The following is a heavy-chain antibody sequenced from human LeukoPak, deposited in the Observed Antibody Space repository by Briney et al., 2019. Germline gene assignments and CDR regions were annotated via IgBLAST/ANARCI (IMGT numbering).Heavy chain of an antibody. J-gene: IGHJ6*02. CDR2: TNTDGSSA. V-gene: IGHV3-74*01. CDR1: GFTFSRYW. CDR3: ARAHLWPYGMDV. Sequence: SGGSLILSCAASGFTFSRYWRPWVRQAPGKGLVWVSRTNTDGSSASYADSVKGRFTISRGNDKDTLYLQMNSLRAEDTAVYYCARAHLWPYGMDVWGLGTTVTVSS. D-gene: IGHD3-3*02.